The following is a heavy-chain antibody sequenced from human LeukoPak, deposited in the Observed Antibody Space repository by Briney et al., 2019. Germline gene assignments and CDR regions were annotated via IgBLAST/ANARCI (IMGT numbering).Heavy chain of an antibody. CDR1: GGTFCSYT. D-gene: IGHD3-22*01. CDR2: IIPILGIA. CDR3: ARTLRAYDSED. V-gene: IGHV1-69*02. J-gene: IGHJ4*02. Sequence: GASVKVSCKASGGTFCSYTISWVRQAPGQGLEWMGRIIPILGIANYAQKFQGRVTITADKSTSTAYMELSSLRSEDTAVYYCARTLRAYDSEDWGQGTLVTVSS.